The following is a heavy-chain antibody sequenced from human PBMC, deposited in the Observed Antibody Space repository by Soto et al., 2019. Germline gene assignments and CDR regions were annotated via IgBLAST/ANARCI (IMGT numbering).Heavy chain of an antibody. CDR3: ARSHYVLGAFDI. J-gene: IGHJ3*02. CDR2: IYYSGDT. CDR1: CGSISSGEFY. Sequence: SDTLYLTCTVSCGSISSGEFYWTWIRQPPGKGLEWIGYIYYSGDTYYNPSLKSRITISLDKSKSQFSLKVISVIAADTAVYYCARSHYVLGAFDIWAQGTVVTV. D-gene: IGHD3-10*02. V-gene: IGHV4-30-4*02.